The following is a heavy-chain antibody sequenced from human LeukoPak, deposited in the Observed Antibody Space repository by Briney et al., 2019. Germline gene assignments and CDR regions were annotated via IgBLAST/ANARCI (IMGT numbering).Heavy chain of an antibody. CDR1: GYTFTGYY. J-gene: IGHJ5*02. D-gene: IGHD6-6*01. CDR3: ARVAYSSSAVHWFDP. V-gene: IGHV1-2*02. Sequence: GASVKVSCKASGYTFTGYYMHWVRQAPGQGLEWMGWSNPNSGGTNYAQKFQGRVTMTRDTSISTAYMELSRLRSDDTAVYYCARVAYSSSAVHWFDPWGQGTLVTVFS. CDR2: SNPNSGGT.